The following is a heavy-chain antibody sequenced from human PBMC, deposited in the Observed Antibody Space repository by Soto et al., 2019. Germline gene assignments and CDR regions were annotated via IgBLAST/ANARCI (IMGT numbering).Heavy chain of an antibody. D-gene: IGHD6-19*01. CDR1: GLSITDSEMG. CDR3: ARRHLAVAVSPWFDP. CDR2: IDSSGEK. Sequence: QVTLKESGPVLVKPTETLTLRCTVSGLSITDSEMGVSWIRQPPGQPLGCLAHIDSSGEKSYRTFLKSRLAISNDTSKSQIVLTMTNMDPADTATYYCARRHLAVAVSPWFDPWGQGIPVTVSS. J-gene: IGHJ5*02. V-gene: IGHV2-26*01.